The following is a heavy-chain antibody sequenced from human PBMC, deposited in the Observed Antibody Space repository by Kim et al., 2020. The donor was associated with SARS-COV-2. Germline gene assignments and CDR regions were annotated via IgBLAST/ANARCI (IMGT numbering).Heavy chain of an antibody. CDR1: GYRFASYG. CDR2: ISAYNGDT. V-gene: IGHV1-18*04. Sequence: ASVKVSCQASGYRFASYGISWVRQAPGQGLEWIGWISAYNGDTNSAQNFQGRVSMTTDTSTSTAYMELRSLRSDDTAVYYCVRGPDLLTIHPDYFEYWGQGTLVTVSS. J-gene: IGHJ4*02. D-gene: IGHD3-3*01. CDR3: VRGPDLLTIHPDYFEY.